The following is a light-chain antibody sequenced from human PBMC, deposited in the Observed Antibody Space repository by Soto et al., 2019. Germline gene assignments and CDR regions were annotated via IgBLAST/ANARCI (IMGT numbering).Light chain of an antibody. V-gene: IGLV3-21*02. Sequence: SYELTQPPSVSVAPGQTARITCGGNNIGSKSVHWYQQKPGQAPVLVVYDDSDRPSGIPERFSGSNSGNTATLTISRVEAGDEAVYYCQVWDSSSDHRGVFGTGTKLTVL. CDR3: QVWDSSSDHRGV. CDR1: NIGSKS. J-gene: IGLJ1*01. CDR2: DDS.